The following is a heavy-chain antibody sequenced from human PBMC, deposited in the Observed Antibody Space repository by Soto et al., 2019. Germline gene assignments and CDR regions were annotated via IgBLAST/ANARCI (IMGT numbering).Heavy chain of an antibody. CDR2: IHYSGATP. D-gene: IGHD1-26*01. Sequence: ASVKVSCKASGYTFTNYDMHWVRQAPGQGLEWMGVIHYSGATPTYAQKFQGRVTMARDTSTDTAYMELTSLRFDDTAVYYCAADPKIVGPRAFDYRGQGTPVTVSS. CDR3: AADPKIVGPRAFDY. J-gene: IGHJ4*02. CDR1: GYTFTNYD. V-gene: IGHV1-46*01.